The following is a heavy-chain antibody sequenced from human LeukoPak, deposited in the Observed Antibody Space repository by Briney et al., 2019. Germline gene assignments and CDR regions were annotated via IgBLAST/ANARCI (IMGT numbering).Heavy chain of an antibody. J-gene: IGHJ3*02. V-gene: IGHV3-21*01. Sequence: GGSLRLSCAASGFTFINAWMAWVRQAPGKGLEWVSSISSSSSYIYYADSVKGRFTISRDNAKNSLYLQMNSLRAEDTAMYYCARDDYYGSGSYWGAFDIWGQGTMVTVSS. CDR3: ARDDYYGSGSYWGAFDI. D-gene: IGHD3-10*01. CDR2: ISSSSSYI. CDR1: GFTFINAW.